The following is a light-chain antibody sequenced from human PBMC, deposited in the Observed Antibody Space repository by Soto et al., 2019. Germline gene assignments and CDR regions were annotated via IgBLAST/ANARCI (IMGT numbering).Light chain of an antibody. V-gene: IGLV3-21*04. Sequence: SYELTQPPSVSVAPGKTARITCGGNNIGSKSVHWYQQKPGQAPVLVIYYDSDRPSGIPERFSGSNSGNMATLTISRVEAGDEADYYCQVWDSSSDHRGVVFGGGTKLTVL. CDR3: QVWDSSSDHRGVV. CDR2: YDS. CDR1: NIGSKS. J-gene: IGLJ2*01.